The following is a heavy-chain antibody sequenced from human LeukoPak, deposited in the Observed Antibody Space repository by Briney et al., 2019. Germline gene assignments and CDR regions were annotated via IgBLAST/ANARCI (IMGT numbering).Heavy chain of an antibody. D-gene: IGHD6-13*01. V-gene: IGHV4-61*01. J-gene: IGHJ6*03. Sequence: SETLSLTCTVSGGSISSSSYSWSWIRQPPGKGLEWIGYIYYSGSTNYNPSLKSRVTISVDTSKNQFSLKLRSVTAADTAVYYCARDRVGQQLVGRNYYYYYMDVWGKGTTVTISS. CDR3: ARDRVGQQLVGRNYYYYYMDV. CDR2: IYYSGST. CDR1: GGSISSSSYS.